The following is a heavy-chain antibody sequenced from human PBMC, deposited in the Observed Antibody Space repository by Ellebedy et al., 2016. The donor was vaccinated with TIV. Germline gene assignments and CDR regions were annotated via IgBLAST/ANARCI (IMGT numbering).Heavy chain of an antibody. J-gene: IGHJ6*02. CDR3: VRGGRTVGGIYYYTGMDV. Sequence: GESLKISCAGSGFTFSDYLLSWVRPAPGKGLAWVSYIPASGTGIYYADSVKGRFTISRANANNSLYLQMNSLRAGDTAVYYCVRGGRTVGGIYYYTGMDVWGQGTTVTGSS. CDR1: GFTFSDYL. V-gene: IGHV3-11*04. CDR2: IPASGTGI. D-gene: IGHD3-10*01.